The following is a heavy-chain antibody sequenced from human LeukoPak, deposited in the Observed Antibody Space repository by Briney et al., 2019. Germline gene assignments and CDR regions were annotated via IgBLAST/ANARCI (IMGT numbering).Heavy chain of an antibody. J-gene: IGHJ3*02. V-gene: IGHV4-39*07. CDR2: IYYSGST. CDR1: GGSISSSSYY. D-gene: IGHD3-16*02. Sequence: KTSETLSLTCTVSGGSISSSSYYWGWIRQPPGKGLEWIGSIYYSGSTYYNPSLKSRVTISVDTSKNQFSLKLSSVTAADTAVYYCARLKGHDYVWGSYRVHGRVDAFDIWGQGTMVTVSS. CDR3: ARLKGHDYVWGSYRVHGRVDAFDI.